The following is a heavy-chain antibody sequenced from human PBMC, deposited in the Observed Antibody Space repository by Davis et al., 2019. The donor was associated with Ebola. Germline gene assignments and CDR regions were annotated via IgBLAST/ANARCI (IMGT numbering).Heavy chain of an antibody. V-gene: IGHV4-39*01. CDR2: IYYSGST. Sequence: MPSETLSLTCTVSGGSISSSSYYWGWIRQPPGKGLEWIGSIYYSGSTYYNPSLKSRVTISVDTSKNQFSLKLSSVTAADTAVYYCASQQKRWLQLLGWFDPWGQGTLVTVSS. J-gene: IGHJ5*02. CDR3: ASQQKRWLQLLGWFDP. D-gene: IGHD5-24*01. CDR1: GGSISSSSYY.